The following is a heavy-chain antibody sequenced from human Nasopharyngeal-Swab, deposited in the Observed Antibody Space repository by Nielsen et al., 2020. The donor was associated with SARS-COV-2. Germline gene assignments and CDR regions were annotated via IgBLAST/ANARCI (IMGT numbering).Heavy chain of an antibody. J-gene: IGHJ3*01. V-gene: IGHV3-30*03. CDR2: VSSDGSNK. D-gene: IGHD6-25*01. CDR3: AAGTWYRGGYDAFDV. CDR1: GFTFSDYG. Sequence: GGSLRLSCAASGFTFSDYGIQWVRQAPGKGLEWVGVVSSDGSNKYYSDSAKGRFALSRDNSKNTVDLQMNSLTAEDTAVYYCAAGTWYRGGYDAFDVWGQGTVFTVSS.